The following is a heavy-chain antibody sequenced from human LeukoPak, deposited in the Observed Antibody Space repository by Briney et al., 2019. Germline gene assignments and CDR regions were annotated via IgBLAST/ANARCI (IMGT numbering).Heavy chain of an antibody. CDR2: ISSSSSYI. Sequence: GGSLRLSCAASGFTFSSYSMNWVRQAPGKGLEWVSSISSSSSYIYYADSVKGRFTISRDNAKNSLYLQMNSLRAVDTAVYYCARVSGYSYGYSYFDYWGQGTLVTVSS. CDR3: ARVSGYSYGYSYFDY. J-gene: IGHJ4*02. D-gene: IGHD5-18*01. CDR1: GFTFSSYS. V-gene: IGHV3-21*01.